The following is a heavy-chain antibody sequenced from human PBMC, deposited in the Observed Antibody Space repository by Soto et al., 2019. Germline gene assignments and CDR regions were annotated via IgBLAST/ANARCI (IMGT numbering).Heavy chain of an antibody. CDR3: ARRPPEGGTMDV. CDR2: TYPGDSDT. CDR1: GYSFSTYW. J-gene: IGHJ6*02. D-gene: IGHD3-16*01. V-gene: IGHV5-51*01. Sequence: PGESLKISCKGSGYSFSTYWIARVRQMPGKGLEWMGITYPGDSDTRYSLSLQGQVTISADKSISTAYLQWSSLKASDTAIYYCARRPPEGGTMDVWGQGTTVTVSS.